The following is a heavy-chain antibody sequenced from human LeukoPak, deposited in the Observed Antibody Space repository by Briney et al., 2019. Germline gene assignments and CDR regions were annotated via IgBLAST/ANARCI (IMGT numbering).Heavy chain of an antibody. CDR2: IKQDGSEK. Sequence: GGSLRLSCAASGFTFSSYWMSWVRQAPGKGLEWVANIKQDGSEKYYVDSVKGRFTISRDNAKNSLYLQMNSLRAEDTAVYYCASPTTPGSLYYYDSSGYFHWGQGTLVTVSS. V-gene: IGHV3-7*01. CDR1: GFTFSSYW. D-gene: IGHD3-22*01. J-gene: IGHJ4*02. CDR3: ASPTTPGSLYYYDSSGYFH.